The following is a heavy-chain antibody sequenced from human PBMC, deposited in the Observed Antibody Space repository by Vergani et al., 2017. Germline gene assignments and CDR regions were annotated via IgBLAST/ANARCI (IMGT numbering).Heavy chain of an antibody. Sequence: QVQLVQSGAEVKKPGASVKVSCKASGYTFTGYYMHWVRQAPGQGLEWMGWINPNSGGTNYAQKFQGRVTMIRNTSISTAYMELSRLRSDDTAVYYCARDLGYCSGGSCYSATFDYWGQGTMVTVSS. D-gene: IGHD2-15*01. J-gene: IGHJ3*01. V-gene: IGHV1-2*02. CDR2: INPNSGGT. CDR1: GYTFTGYY. CDR3: ARDLGYCSGGSCYSATFDY.